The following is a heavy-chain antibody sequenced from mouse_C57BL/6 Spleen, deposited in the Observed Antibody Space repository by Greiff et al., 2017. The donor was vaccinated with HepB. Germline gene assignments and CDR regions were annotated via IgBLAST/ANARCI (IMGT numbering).Heavy chain of an antibody. Sequence: VQLQQSGAELAKPGASVKLSCKASGYTFTSYWMHWVKQRPGQGLEWIGYINPSSGYTKYNQKFKDKATLTADKSSSTAYMQLSSLTYEDSAVYDCAREDDGYSSWFAYWGQGTLVTVSA. CDR3: AREDDGYSSWFAY. CDR1: GYTFTSYW. J-gene: IGHJ3*01. CDR2: INPSSGYT. V-gene: IGHV1-7*01. D-gene: IGHD2-3*01.